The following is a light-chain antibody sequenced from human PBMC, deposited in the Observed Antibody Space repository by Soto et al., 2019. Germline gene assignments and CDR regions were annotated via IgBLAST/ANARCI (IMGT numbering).Light chain of an antibody. CDR2: EVT. CDR3: SSYTIGSTYV. V-gene: IGLV2-14*01. J-gene: IGLJ1*01. CDR1: SSDVGTYDD. Sequence: QSVLTQPASVSASPGQSITISCTGPSSDVGTYDDVSWYRQHPGKAPRLLIYEVTNRPSGVSNRYSGSKSGDTASLTISGLQAEDEGDYYCSSYTIGSTYVFGSGTKVTVL.